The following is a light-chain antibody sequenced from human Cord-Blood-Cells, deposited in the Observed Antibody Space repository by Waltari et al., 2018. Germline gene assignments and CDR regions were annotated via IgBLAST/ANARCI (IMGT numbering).Light chain of an antibody. CDR1: QSISIY. CDR2: AAS. V-gene: IGKV1-39*01. CDR3: QQSYSTPYT. Sequence: DIQMTQSPSSLSASVGDRVTITCRANQSISIYSNWDPQKPGKAPKLLIYAASSLQSGVPSRFSGSGSGTDFTLTISSLQPEDFATYYCQQSYSTPYTFGQGTKLEIK. J-gene: IGKJ2*01.